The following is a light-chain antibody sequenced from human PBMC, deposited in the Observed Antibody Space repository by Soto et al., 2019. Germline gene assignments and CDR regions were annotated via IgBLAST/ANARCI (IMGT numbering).Light chain of an antibody. CDR3: SSYTTNSPPVV. Sequence: QSVLTQPASVSGSPGQSITISCTGTSSDIGGYNYVSWYQQHPGKAPKVMIYEVSHRPSGVSDRFSGSKSGNTASLTISGLQAEDEAHYYCSSYTTNSPPVVFGGGTKVTVL. J-gene: IGLJ2*01. CDR1: SSDIGGYNY. V-gene: IGLV2-14*01. CDR2: EVS.